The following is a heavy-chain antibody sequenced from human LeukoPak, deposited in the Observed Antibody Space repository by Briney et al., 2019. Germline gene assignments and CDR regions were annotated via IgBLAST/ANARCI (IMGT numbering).Heavy chain of an antibody. CDR1: GYTFTSYA. D-gene: IGHD1-26*01. V-gene: IGHV1-69*13. CDR3: ARDLTTVGATTGFYY. CDR2: IIPIFGTA. Sequence: SVKVSCKASGYTFTSYAISWVRQAPGQGLEWMGGIIPIFGTANYAQKFQGRVTITADESTSTAYMELSSLRSEDTAVYYCARDLTTVGATTGFYYWGQGTLVTVSS. J-gene: IGHJ4*02.